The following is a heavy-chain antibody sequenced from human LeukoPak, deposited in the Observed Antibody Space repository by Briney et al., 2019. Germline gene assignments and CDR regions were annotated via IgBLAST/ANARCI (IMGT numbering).Heavy chain of an antibody. D-gene: IGHD4-17*01. CDR3: ARGTITTVTYYFDY. J-gene: IGHJ4*02. V-gene: IGHV4-34*01. Sequence: SETLSLTCAVYGGSFSGYYWSWIRQPPGKGLEWIGEINHSGSTNYNPSLKSRVTISVDTSKNQFSLKLSSVTAADTAVYYCARGTITTVTYYFDYSGQGTLVTVSS. CDR2: INHSGST. CDR1: GGSFSGYY.